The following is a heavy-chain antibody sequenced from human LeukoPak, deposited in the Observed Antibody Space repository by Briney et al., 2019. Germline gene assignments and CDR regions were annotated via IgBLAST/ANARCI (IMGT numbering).Heavy chain of an antibody. Sequence: SQTLSLTCTVSGGSISSGSYYWRWIRQPAGKGLEWIGRIYTSGSTNYNPSLKSRVTISVDTSKNQFSLKLSSVTAADTAVYYCARVTTSAWFDPWGQGTLVTVSS. CDR1: GGSISSGSYY. CDR3: ARVTTSAWFDP. J-gene: IGHJ5*02. V-gene: IGHV4-61*02. D-gene: IGHD4-11*01. CDR2: IYTSGST.